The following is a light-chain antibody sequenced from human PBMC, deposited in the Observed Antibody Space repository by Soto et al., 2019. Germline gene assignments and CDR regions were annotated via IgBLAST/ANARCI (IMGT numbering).Light chain of an antibody. CDR2: KAS. Sequence: IQMTQSASALSASLGDRVTMTCRASQSLDRDYLAWYQQKPGKAPNLLIYKASTLESGVPSRFSGGGSGTAFTLTISSLQPDDFATYYCHQYDSYPRTFGQGTKVDIK. CDR3: HQYDSYPRT. CDR1: QSLDRDY. V-gene: IGKV1-5*03. J-gene: IGKJ1*01.